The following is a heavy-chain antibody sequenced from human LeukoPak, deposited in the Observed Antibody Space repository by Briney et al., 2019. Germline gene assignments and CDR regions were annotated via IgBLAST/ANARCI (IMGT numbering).Heavy chain of an antibody. V-gene: IGHV3-30*04. CDR3: AKGGLATTDY. Sequence: PGGSLRLSCAASGFTFSSYAMHWVRQAPGKGLEWVAVISYDGSNKYYADSVKGRFTISRDNSKNTLYLQMNSLRAEDTAVYYCAKGGLATTDYWGQGTLVTVSS. D-gene: IGHD1-1*01. CDR2: ISYDGSNK. CDR1: GFTFSSYA. J-gene: IGHJ4*02.